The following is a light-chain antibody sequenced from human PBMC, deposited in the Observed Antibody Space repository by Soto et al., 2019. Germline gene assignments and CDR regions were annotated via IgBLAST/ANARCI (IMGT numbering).Light chain of an antibody. CDR1: SSDVCGYNY. CDR3: SSYTSSSTPYV. CDR2: EVS. Sequence: QSALTQPASVSGSPGQSITISCTGTSSDVCGYNYVSWYQQHPGKAPKLMIYEVSNRPSGVSTRFSGSKSGNTASLTISGLQAEDEADYYCSSYTSSSTPYVFGTGTKLTVL. J-gene: IGLJ1*01. V-gene: IGLV2-14*01.